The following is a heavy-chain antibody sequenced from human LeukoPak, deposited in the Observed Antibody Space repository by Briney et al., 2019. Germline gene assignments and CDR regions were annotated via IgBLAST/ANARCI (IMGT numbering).Heavy chain of an antibody. V-gene: IGHV4-4*02. CDR2: IYHSGST. CDR1: GGSISSSNW. CDR3: ARADYGSGSYFDY. D-gene: IGHD3-10*01. Sequence: SETLSLTCAVSGGSISSSNWWSWVRQPPGKGLEWIGEIYHSGSTNYNPSLKSRVTISVDKSKNQFSLKLSSVTAADTAVYYCARADYGSGSYFDYWGQGTLVTVSS. J-gene: IGHJ4*02.